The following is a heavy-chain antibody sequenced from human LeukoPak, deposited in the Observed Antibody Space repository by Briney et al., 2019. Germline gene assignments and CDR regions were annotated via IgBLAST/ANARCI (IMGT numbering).Heavy chain of an antibody. D-gene: IGHD2-2*01. V-gene: IGHV3-11*04. CDR3: ARGFGYCSSTSCPGYFDY. J-gene: IGHJ4*02. CDR2: LSGSGITT. Sequence: PGGSLRLSCAASGFTFSDYYMSWIRQAPGKGLEWVSTLSGSGITTYYADSVKGRFTISRDNSKNTLYLQMNSLRAEDTAVYYCARGFGYCSSTSCPGYFDYWGQGTLVTVSS. CDR1: GFTFSDYY.